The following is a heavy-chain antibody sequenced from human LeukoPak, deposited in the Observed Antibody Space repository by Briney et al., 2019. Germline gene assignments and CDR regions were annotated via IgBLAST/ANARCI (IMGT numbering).Heavy chain of an antibody. Sequence: GGSLRLSCAASEFTFTTYGMHWVRQAPGKGLEWVAFIYYDGSNIYYADYVKDRFTISRDISKNTLYLQMDSLRAEDTAIYYCARDWKTNSFDYWGQGTLVTVSS. D-gene: IGHD1-1*01. CDR3: ARDWKTNSFDY. CDR1: EFTFTTYG. V-gene: IGHV3-33*01. CDR2: IYYDGSNI. J-gene: IGHJ4*02.